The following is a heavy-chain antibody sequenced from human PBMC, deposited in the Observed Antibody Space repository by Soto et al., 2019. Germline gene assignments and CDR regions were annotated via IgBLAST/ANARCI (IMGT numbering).Heavy chain of an antibody. CDR2: ISYDGSNK. CDR3: VAGGQYYAIGV. CDR1: GITISNYF. Sequence: QVQLVESVGGVVQPGRSLRVSCAASGITISNYFMYWVRQAPGKGLGWVAAISYDGSNKHYLDSVKGRFTISRDNSKNTLFLQMSSMSDEDTAVYYCVAGGQYYAIGVWGQGTTVAVSS. V-gene: IGHV3-30-3*01. J-gene: IGHJ6*02. D-gene: IGHD4-4*01.